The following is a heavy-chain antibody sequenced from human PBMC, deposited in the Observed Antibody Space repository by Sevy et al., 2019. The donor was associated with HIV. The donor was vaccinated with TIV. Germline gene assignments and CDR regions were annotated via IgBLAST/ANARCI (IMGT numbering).Heavy chain of an antibody. Sequence: ASVKVSCQASGFTFSNRAVQWVRQARGQRPEWIGWIVVGSGHINYAENFQERVTLTRDMSTNTAYMELTSLRFEDTAMYYCATESRGSCTGGSCSVDNGMDVWGQGTTVIVSS. CDR3: ATESRGSCTGGSCSVDNGMDV. CDR1: GFTFSNRA. D-gene: IGHD2-15*01. CDR2: IVVGSGHI. J-gene: IGHJ6*02. V-gene: IGHV1-58*01.